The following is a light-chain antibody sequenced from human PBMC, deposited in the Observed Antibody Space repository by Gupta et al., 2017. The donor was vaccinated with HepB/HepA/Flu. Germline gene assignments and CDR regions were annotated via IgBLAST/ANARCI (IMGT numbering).Light chain of an antibody. CDR1: SSNIGAGYD. V-gene: IGLV1-40*01. CDR2: RKS. Sequence: QSVLTQPPSVYGAPGQRVTISCTGSSSNIGAGYDVHWYQQLPGTAPKLLIYRKSNRPSGVPDRFSGSKSGTSASLAITGLQAEDEADYYCQSYDSSLSGFVFGTGTKVTVL. J-gene: IGLJ1*01. CDR3: QSYDSSLSGFV.